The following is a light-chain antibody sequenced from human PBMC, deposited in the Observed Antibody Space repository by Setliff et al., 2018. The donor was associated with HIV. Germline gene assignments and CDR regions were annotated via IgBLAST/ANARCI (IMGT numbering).Light chain of an antibody. CDR3: QSYDNSNPYA. J-gene: IGLJ1*01. CDR1: SGSIATNY. CDR2: EDN. Sequence: NFMLTQPHSVSESPGKTVTISCTRSSGSIATNYVQWYQQRPGSSPTTVIYEDNQRPSGVPDRFSGSIDSSSNSASLTISGLKTEDEADYYCQSYDNSNPYAFGTGTKVTVL. V-gene: IGLV6-57*01.